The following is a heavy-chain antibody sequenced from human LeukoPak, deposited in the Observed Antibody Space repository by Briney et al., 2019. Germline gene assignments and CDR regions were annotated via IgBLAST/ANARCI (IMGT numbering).Heavy chain of an antibody. V-gene: IGHV3-53*01. CDR2: IYSGGST. D-gene: IGHD1-26*01. CDR3: ARDQRVGATRYFQH. J-gene: IGHJ1*01. CDR1: GFTVSSYY. Sequence: GGSLRLSCAASGFTVSSYYISWVRQAPGKGLEWVSVIYSGGSTYYADSVKGRFTISRDNSKNTLYLQMNSLRAEDTAVYYCARDQRVGATRYFQHWGQGTLVTVSS.